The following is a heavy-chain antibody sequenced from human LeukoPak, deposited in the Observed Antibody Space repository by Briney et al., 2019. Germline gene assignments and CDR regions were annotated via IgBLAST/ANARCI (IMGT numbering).Heavy chain of an antibody. CDR1: SITFGSFW. J-gene: IGHJ3*02. CDR3: ARDRWYGRSGDAFDI. V-gene: IGHV3-7*01. Sequence: PGGSLRLSCADSSITFGSFWMSWVRQAPGKGLEWVANIKQDGSEECYVDSVKGRFTISRDNTNNSLYLQMNSLRAEDTAVYFCARDRWYGRSGDAFDIWGQGALVTVSS. CDR2: IKQDGSEE. D-gene: IGHD4-23*01.